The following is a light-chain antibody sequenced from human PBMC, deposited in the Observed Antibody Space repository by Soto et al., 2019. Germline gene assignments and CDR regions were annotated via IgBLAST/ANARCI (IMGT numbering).Light chain of an antibody. J-gene: IGLJ2*01. CDR3: QSYDSSLSGVV. CDR2: GNS. Sequence: QSVLTQPPSVSGAPGQRVTISCTGSSSNIGAGYDVHWYQQLPGTAPKLLIYGNSNRPSGVPDRFSGSKSGTSASLAITVLKAEDEADYYFQSYDSSLSGVVFGGGTKLTVL. V-gene: IGLV1-40*01. CDR1: SSNIGAGYD.